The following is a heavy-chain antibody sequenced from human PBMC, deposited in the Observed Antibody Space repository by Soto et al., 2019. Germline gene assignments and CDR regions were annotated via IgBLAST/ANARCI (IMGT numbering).Heavy chain of an antibody. CDR2: IYYSGNT. V-gene: IGHV4-59*01. CDR3: ARALFHSIGGPL. D-gene: IGHD3-22*01. J-gene: IGHJ4*02. Sequence: SETLSLTCTVSGGSIGSYYWSWVRQPPGKGLEWIGYIYYSGNTNYNPSLKSRVTISIDTSKNQFSLNLRSVTAADTAVYYCARALFHSIGGPLWGQGTLVTVSS. CDR1: GGSIGSYY.